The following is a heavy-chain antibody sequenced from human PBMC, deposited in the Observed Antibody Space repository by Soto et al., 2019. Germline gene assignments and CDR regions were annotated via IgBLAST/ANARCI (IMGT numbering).Heavy chain of an antibody. J-gene: IGHJ5*02. CDR1: EFTFSNYW. CDR3: ARGGLRAYWFAP. CDR2: INDDGSTT. Sequence: EVQLVESGGGLVQPGGSLRLSCAASEFTFSNYWMHWVRQAPGKGLVWVSRINDDGSTTNYADSVKGRFAISRANAKRTVFLPMNGLSAEDTAVYCCARGGLRAYWFAPWGHGTLVTVAA. D-gene: IGHD3-10*01. V-gene: IGHV3-74*01.